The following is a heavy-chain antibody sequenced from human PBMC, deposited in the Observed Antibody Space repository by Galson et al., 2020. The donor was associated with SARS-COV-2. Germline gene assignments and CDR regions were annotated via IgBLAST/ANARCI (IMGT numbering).Heavy chain of an antibody. V-gene: IGHV4-34*01. CDR1: GASFSGYY. Sequence: SQASDTLYLTFAVYGASFSGYYWSWIRPPPGKGLEWIGEINHSGSTNYNPSLKSRVTISADTSKNQFSLKLSSVTAADTAVYYCARGGLYYYGSGSFPIYYYGMDVWGQGTTVTVSS. CDR3: ARGGLYYYGSGSFPIYYYGMDV. D-gene: IGHD3-10*01. J-gene: IGHJ6*02. CDR2: INHSGST.